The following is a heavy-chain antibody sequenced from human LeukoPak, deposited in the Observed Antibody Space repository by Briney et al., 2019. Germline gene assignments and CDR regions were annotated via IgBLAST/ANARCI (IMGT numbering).Heavy chain of an antibody. J-gene: IGHJ3*02. Sequence: GGSLRLSCAASGFTFSSYAMHWVRQAPGKGLEWVAVISYDGSNKYYADSVKGRFTISRDNSKNTLYLQMNSLRAEDTAVYYCARRVERYCSSTSCYFPNPIDAFDIWGQGTMVTVSS. CDR2: ISYDGSNK. CDR3: ARRVERYCSSTSCYFPNPIDAFDI. D-gene: IGHD2-2*01. V-gene: IGHV3-30-3*01. CDR1: GFTFSSYA.